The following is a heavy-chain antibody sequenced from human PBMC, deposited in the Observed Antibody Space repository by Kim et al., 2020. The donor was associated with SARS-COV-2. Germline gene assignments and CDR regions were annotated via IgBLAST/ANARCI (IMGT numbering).Heavy chain of an antibody. CDR2: ISYDGSNK. CDR1: GFTFSSYG. D-gene: IGHD3-10*01. Sequence: GGSLRLSCAASGFTFSSYGMHWVRQAPGKGLEWVAVISYDGSNKYYADSVKGRFTISRDNSKNTLYLQMNSLRAEDTAVYYCAKDFPPFFVTITMVRGGNAFDIWGQGTMVTVSS. CDR3: AKDFPPFFVTITMVRGGNAFDI. V-gene: IGHV3-30*18. J-gene: IGHJ3*02.